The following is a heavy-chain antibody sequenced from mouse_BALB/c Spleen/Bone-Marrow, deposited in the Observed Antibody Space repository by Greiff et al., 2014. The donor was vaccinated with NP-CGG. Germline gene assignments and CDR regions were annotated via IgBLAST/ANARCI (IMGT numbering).Heavy chain of an antibody. D-gene: IGHD2-14*01. V-gene: IGHV1-14*01. CDR3: AKGGNYRYDFDY. CDR2: INPYNDGT. CDR1: GYTFTSYV. Sequence: VQLKESGPELVKPGASVKMSCKASGYTFTSYVMHWVKQKPGQGLEWIGYINPYNDGTKYNEKFKGMATLTSDRSSSTAYMELGSLTSEDSAVYYCAKGGNYRYDFDYWGQGTTLTVSS. J-gene: IGHJ2*01.